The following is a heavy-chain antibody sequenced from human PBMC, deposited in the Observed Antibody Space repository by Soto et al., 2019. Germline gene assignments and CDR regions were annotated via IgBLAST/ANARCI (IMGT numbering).Heavy chain of an antibody. V-gene: IGHV3-73*01. CDR3: TRLQGGYYDSSGYYFYDAFDI. CDR1: GFTCSGSA. D-gene: IGHD3-22*01. Sequence: GGPLRLSCAASGFTCSGSAMHWLRQASGKGLEWVGRIRSKANSYATAYAASVKGRFTISRDDSKNTAYLQMNSLKTEDTAVYYCTRLQGGYYDSSGYYFYDAFDIWGQGTMVTVSS. J-gene: IGHJ3*02. CDR2: IRSKANSYAT.